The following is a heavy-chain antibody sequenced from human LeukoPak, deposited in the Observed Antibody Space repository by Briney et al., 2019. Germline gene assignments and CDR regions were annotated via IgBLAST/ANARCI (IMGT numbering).Heavy chain of an antibody. CDR3: ARLIMTPDAFDI. V-gene: IGHV3-30*02. CDR1: GFTSSSYG. D-gene: IGHD3-16*01. CDR2: IRYDGSNK. Sequence: SGGSLRLSCAASGFTSSSYGMHWVRQAPGKGLEWVAFIRYDGSNKYYADSVKGRFTISRDNSKNTLYLQMNSLRAEDTAVYYCARLIMTPDAFDIWGQGTMVTVSS. J-gene: IGHJ3*02.